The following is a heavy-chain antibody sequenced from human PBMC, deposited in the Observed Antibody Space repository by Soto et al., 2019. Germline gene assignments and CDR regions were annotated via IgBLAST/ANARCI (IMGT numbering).Heavy chain of an antibody. D-gene: IGHD1-20*01. V-gene: IGHV3-7*01. J-gene: IGHJ4*02. CDR2: IKPDGSER. Sequence: EVQLVESGGGLVQPGGSLRISCAASGFTFSTYFMTWVRQAPGKGLEWVATIKPDGSERWYVESVKGRVTISRDNAKNSLHLAMNSLRAEDTAVYFCASDLNWPNCWGQVSLVAVSS. CDR1: GFTFSTYF. CDR3: ASDLNWPNC.